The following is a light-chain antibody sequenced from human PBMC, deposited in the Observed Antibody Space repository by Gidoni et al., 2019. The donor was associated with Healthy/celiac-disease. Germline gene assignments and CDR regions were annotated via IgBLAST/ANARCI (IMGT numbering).Light chain of an antibody. J-gene: IGKJ1*01. V-gene: IGKV3-11*01. CDR2: DAS. CDR3: QQRSNWPPT. CDR1: QSVSSY. Sequence: EIVLTQSPATLSLSPGERATLYCRASQSVSSYLAWYQQKPGQAPRLLIYDASNRATGIPARFSGSGSGTDFTLTLSSLEPEDFSGYYCQQRSNWPPTFGQGTKVEIK.